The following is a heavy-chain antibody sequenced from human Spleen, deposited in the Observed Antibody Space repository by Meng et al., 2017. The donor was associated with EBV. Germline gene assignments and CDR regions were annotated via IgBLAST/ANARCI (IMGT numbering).Heavy chain of an antibody. CDR3: AKAGSETYLGLDS. CDR2: FDPEDGQI. Sequence: QVHPVQSGAEVKRPGASVKVPCKVFGYTLTKLSMHWVRQAPGKGLEWMGGFDPEDGQIFYAQKFQGRVTMTEDTSTDTAYMELNSLRSEDTATYYCAKAGSETYLGLDSWGQGILVTVSS. J-gene: IGHJ4*02. D-gene: IGHD2-8*02. V-gene: IGHV1-24*01. CDR1: GYTLTKLS.